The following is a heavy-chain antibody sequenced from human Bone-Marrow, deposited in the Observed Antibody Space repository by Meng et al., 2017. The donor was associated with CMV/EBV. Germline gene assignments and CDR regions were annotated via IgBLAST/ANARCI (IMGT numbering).Heavy chain of an antibody. CDR1: GFTFSSYG. Sequence: GGSLRLSCAASGFTFSSYGMHWVRQAPGKGLEWVAVIRYDGSNKYYADSVKGRFTISRDNAKNTLYLKMNSLRAEDTAVYYCARDGRPYYDFWSGYYDYYYGMDVWGQGTTVTVSS. V-gene: IGHV3-33*08. CDR3: ARDGRPYYDFWSGYYDYYYGMDV. D-gene: IGHD3-3*01. CDR2: IRYDGSNK. J-gene: IGHJ6*02.